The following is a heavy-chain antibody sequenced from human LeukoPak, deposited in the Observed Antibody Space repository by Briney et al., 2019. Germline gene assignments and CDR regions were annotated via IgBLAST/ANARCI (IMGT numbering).Heavy chain of an antibody. CDR1: GGSISSYY. D-gene: IGHD3-22*01. J-gene: IGHJ4*02. Sequence: SETLSLTCTVSGGSISSYYWSWIRQPPGKGLEWIGEINHSGSTNYNPSLKSRVTISVDTSKNQFSLKLSSVTAADTAVYYCASNDSSGFQDWGQGTLVTVSS. V-gene: IGHV4-34*01. CDR3: ASNDSSGFQD. CDR2: INHSGST.